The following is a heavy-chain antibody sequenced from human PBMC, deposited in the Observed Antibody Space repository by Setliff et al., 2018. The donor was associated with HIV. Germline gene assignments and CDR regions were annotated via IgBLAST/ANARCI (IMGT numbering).Heavy chain of an antibody. CDR1: GGSFSGYY. J-gene: IGHJ4*02. CDR3: ARHTVFVRYFDH. Sequence: SETLSLTCAVYGGSFSGYYWSWIRQPPGKGLEWIGEINHSGSTNYNPSLKSRVTILVDTSKNQFSLKLSSVTAADTAVYYCARHTVFVRYFDHWGQGMLVTVSS. D-gene: IGHD2-2*02. CDR2: INHSGST. V-gene: IGHV4-34*01.